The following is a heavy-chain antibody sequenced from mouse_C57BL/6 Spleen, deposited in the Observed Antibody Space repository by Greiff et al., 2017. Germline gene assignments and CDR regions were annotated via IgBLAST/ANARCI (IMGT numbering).Heavy chain of an antibody. CDR1: GYAFTNYL. J-gene: IGHJ2*01. V-gene: IGHV1-54*01. CDR2: INPGSGGT. Sequence: VKLMESGAELVRPGTSVKVSCKASGYAFTNYLIEWVKQRPGQGLEWIGVINPGSGGTNYNEKFKGKATLTADKSSSTAYMQLSSLTSEDSAVYFCARTLYYGSSREYFDYWGQGTTLTVSS. D-gene: IGHD1-1*01. CDR3: ARTLYYGSSREYFDY.